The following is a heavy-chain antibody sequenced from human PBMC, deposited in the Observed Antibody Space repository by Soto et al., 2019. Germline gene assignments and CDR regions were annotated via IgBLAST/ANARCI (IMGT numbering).Heavy chain of an antibody. D-gene: IGHD4-17*01. V-gene: IGHV4-30-4*01. CDR3: ARANYGELDS. J-gene: IGHJ5*01. Sequence: QVQLQESGPGLLKPSQTLSLTCTVSGGSINSDYYYWSWIRQPPGKGLEFIGYVYYSGTTYYDPSLESRVTISIDTSKNQFSLNLTSMTAADTAVYYCARANYGELDSWGQGALVTVSS. CDR1: GGSINSDYYY. CDR2: VYYSGTT.